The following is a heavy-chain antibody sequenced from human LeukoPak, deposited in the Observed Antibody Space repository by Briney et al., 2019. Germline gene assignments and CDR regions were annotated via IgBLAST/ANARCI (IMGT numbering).Heavy chain of an antibody. Sequence: VQPGRSLRLSCAASGFTFSSYAMHWVRQAPGKGLEWVAVISYDGSNKYYADSVKGRFTTSRDNSKDTLYLQMNSLRAEDTAVYYCARNMVRGVIIRGAFDYWGQGTLVTVSS. CDR1: GFTFSSYA. V-gene: IGHV3-30*04. CDR3: ARNMVRGVIIRGAFDY. J-gene: IGHJ4*02. CDR2: ISYDGSNK. D-gene: IGHD3-10*01.